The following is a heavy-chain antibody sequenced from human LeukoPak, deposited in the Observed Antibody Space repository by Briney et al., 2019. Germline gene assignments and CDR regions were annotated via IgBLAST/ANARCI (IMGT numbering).Heavy chain of an antibody. CDR3: ARGTLYSGWSYYFDY. J-gene: IGHJ4*02. CDR1: GGSISSYY. D-gene: IGHD6-19*01. Sequence: SETLSLTCTVSGGSISSYYWSWIRQPPGKGLEWIGYIYYSGSTNYNPSLKSRVTISVDTSKNQFSLKLSSVTAADTAVYYCARGTLYSGWSYYFDYWGQGSQVTVSS. V-gene: IGHV4-59*01. CDR2: IYYSGST.